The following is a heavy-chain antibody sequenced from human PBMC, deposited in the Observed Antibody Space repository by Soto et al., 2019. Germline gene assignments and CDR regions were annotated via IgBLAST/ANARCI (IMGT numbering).Heavy chain of an antibody. V-gene: IGHV1-18*01. CDR2: ISAYNGNT. D-gene: IGHD5-18*01. CDR1: GYTFTSYG. J-gene: IGHJ6*02. CDR3: ARDRSRGYSYGATPYYYYGMDV. Sequence: ASVKVSCKASGYTFTSYGISWVRQAPGQGLEWMGWISAYNGNTNYAQKLQGSVTMTTDTSTSKAYMELRSLRSDDTAVYYCARDRSRGYSYGATPYYYYGMDVWGQGTRVTVSS.